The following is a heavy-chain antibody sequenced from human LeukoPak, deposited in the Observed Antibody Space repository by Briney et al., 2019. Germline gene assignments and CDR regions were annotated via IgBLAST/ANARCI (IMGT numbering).Heavy chain of an antibody. CDR3: ARPFNGYSYGLGY. CDR1: GYRFTSYW. V-gene: IGHV5-51*01. CDR2: IYPGDSDT. Sequence: GESLKISCKGSGYRFTSYWIGWVRQMPGKGLGWVGIIYPGDSDTRYSPSFQGQVTISADKSISTAYLQWSSLKASDTAMYYCARPFNGYSYGLGYWGQGTLVTVSS. D-gene: IGHD5-18*01. J-gene: IGHJ4*02.